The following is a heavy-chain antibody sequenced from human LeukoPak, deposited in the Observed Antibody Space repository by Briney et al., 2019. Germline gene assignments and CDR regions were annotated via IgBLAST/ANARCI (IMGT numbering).Heavy chain of an antibody. CDR2: IIPILGIA. V-gene: IGHV1-69*10. CDR3: ARGVFIDSSGYYFDH. D-gene: IGHD3-22*01. CDR1: GGTFSSYA. J-gene: IGHJ5*02. Sequence: SVKVSCKASGGTFSSYAISWVRQAPGQGLEWMGGIIPILGIANYAQKFQGRVTITADKSTSTAYMEPSSLRSEDTAVYYCARGVFIDSSGYYFDHWGQGTLVTVSS.